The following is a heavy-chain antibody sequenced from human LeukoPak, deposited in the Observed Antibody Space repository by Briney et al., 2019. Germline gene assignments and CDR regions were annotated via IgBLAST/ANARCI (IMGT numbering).Heavy chain of an antibody. Sequence: PGGSLRLSCAASGFTFSSYSMNWVRQAPGKGLEWVSSISSSSSYIYYADSVKDRFTISRDNAKNSLYLQMNSLRAEDTAVYYCLGGAEVFGVWGQGTLVTVSS. J-gene: IGHJ4*02. CDR1: GFTFSSYS. V-gene: IGHV3-21*01. D-gene: IGHD1-26*01. CDR2: ISSSSSYI. CDR3: LGGAEVFGV.